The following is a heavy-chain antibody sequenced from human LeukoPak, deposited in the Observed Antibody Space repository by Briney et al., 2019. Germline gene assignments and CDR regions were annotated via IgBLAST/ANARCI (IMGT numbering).Heavy chain of an antibody. V-gene: IGHV4-34*01. Sequence: SSETLSLTCAVYGGSFSGYYWSWIRQPPGKGLEWIGEINHSGSTNYNPSLKSRVTISVDTSKNQFSLKLSSVTAADTAVYYCARPGWESPYYYMDVWGKGTTVTVSS. CDR3: ARPGWESPYYYMDV. J-gene: IGHJ6*03. D-gene: IGHD1-26*01. CDR2: INHSGST. CDR1: GGSFSGYY.